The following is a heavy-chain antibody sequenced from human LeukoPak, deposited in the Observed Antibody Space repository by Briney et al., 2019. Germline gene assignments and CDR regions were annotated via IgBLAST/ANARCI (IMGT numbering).Heavy chain of an antibody. D-gene: IGHD2-21*01. J-gene: IGHJ3*02. V-gene: IGHV3-23*01. CDR3: AKELTERWVIHAFDI. CDR1: GFTFSSYA. CDR2: ISHSGSI. Sequence: GGSLRLSCAASGFTFSSYAMNWVRQAPGKGLEWVSSISHSGSISYADSVKGRFTISGDNSKNTLYLQMSSLRAEDTAIYYCAKELTERWVIHAFDIWGQGTVVTVSS.